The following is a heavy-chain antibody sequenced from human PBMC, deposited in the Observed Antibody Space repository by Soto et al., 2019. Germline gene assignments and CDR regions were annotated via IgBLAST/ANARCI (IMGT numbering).Heavy chain of an antibody. V-gene: IGHV3-23*01. CDR2: ISGSGGST. CDR1: GFTFSSYA. J-gene: IGHJ5*02. Sequence: GGSLRLSCAASGFTFSSYAMSWVRQAPGKGLEWVSAISGSGGSTYHADSVKGRFTISRDNSKNTLYLQMNSLRAEDTAVYYCAKSGDSSRRYSRLAPWGKGTLVTVAS. D-gene: IGHD6-13*01. CDR3: AKSGDSSRRYSRLAP.